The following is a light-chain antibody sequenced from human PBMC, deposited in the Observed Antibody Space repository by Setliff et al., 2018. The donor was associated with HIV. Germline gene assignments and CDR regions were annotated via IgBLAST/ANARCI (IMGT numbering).Light chain of an antibody. CDR1: SSDVGGYSH. Sequence: QSALAQPASASGSPGQSITISCTGTSSDVGGYSHVSWYQQHPGKAPKLIIYEVRNRPSGVSNRFSGSKSGNTASLTISGLRAEDEADYYCSSYAITNTLPFGTGTKVTVL. J-gene: IGLJ1*01. V-gene: IGLV2-14*01. CDR3: SSYAITNTLP. CDR2: EVR.